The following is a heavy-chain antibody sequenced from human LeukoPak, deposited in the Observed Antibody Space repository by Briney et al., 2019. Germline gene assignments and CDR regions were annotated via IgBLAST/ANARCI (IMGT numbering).Heavy chain of an antibody. CDR1: GFTVSNYY. Sequence: GGSLRLSCAASGFTVSNYYMSWVRQAPGKGLEWVGRIKSKTDGGKTDYAAPVQGRFSISRDDSENTLYLQMNGLNTEDTAVYYCSTVSPYYGSGTTSPDSWGQGTLVVVSS. J-gene: IGHJ4*02. D-gene: IGHD3-10*01. V-gene: IGHV3-15*01. CDR2: IKSKTDGGKT. CDR3: STVSPYYGSGTTSPDS.